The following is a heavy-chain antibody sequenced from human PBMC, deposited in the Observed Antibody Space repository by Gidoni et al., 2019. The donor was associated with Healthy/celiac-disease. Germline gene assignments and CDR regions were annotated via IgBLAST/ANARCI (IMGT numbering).Heavy chain of an antibody. D-gene: IGHD3-3*01. V-gene: IGHV4-59*08. CDR3: ARHRGFWSRGYYFDY. CDR2: IYYSGST. J-gene: IGHJ4*02. Sequence: QVQLQESGPGLVKPSETLSLTCTVSGGSISSYYWSWIRQPPGKGLEWIGYIYYSGSTNYNPSLKSRVTISVDTSKNQFSLKLSSVTAADTAVYYCARHRGFWSRGYYFDYWGQGTLVTVSS. CDR1: GGSISSYY.